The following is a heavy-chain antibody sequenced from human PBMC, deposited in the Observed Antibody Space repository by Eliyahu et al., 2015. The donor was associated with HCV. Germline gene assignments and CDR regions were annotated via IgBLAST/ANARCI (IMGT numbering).Heavy chain of an antibody. J-gene: IGHJ4*02. D-gene: IGHD5-24*01. Sequence: EVQLVQSGAELKKPGESLKISCKGSGYDFTGYWIGWVRQXPGKGLXWMGMFYRDDSDTRYXPXFRGQVTISADKSISTAYLQWSSLRASDTAIYYCARIRDGYKDYWGQGTLVTVSS. CDR1: GYDFTGYW. CDR2: FYRDDSDT. V-gene: IGHV5-51*01. CDR3: ARIRDGYKDY.